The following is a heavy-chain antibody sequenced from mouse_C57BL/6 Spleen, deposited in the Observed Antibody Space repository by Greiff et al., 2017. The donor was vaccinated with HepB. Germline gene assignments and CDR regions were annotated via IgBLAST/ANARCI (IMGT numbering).Heavy chain of an antibody. V-gene: IGHV1-19*01. CDR2: INPYNGGT. CDR1: GYTFTDYY. D-gene: IGHD2-1*01. J-gene: IGHJ4*01. CDR3: ARIYYGNPYYAMDY. Sequence: EVQLQQSGPVLVKPGASVKMSCKASGYTFTDYYMNWVKQSHGKSLEWIGVINPYNGGTSYNQKFKGKATLTVDKSSSTAYMELNSLKSEDSAVYYCARIYYGNPYYAMDYWGQGTSVTVSS.